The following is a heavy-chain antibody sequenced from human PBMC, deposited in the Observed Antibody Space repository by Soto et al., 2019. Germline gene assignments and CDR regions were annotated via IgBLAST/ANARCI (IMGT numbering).Heavy chain of an antibody. CDR3: AAEISIVGSTAFDY. D-gene: IGHD1-26*01. V-gene: IGHV1-58*01. CDR1: GFTFTSSA. Sequence: SVKVSCKASGFTFTSSAVPWVRQAGGQRLEWIGWIVVGSGKTNYAEKFQERVTITRDMSTSTAYMELRSLRSEDTAVYYCAAEISIVGSTAFDYWGQGTLVTVSS. J-gene: IGHJ4*02. CDR2: IVVGSGKT.